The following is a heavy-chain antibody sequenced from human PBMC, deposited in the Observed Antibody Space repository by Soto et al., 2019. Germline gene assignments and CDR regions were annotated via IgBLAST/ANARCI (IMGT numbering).Heavy chain of an antibody. J-gene: IGHJ4*02. Sequence: GGALRLPCAASGFTFSSYGMHLVRQAPGKGLEWVAVISYDGSNKYYADSVKGRFTISRDNSKNTLYLQMNSLRAEDTAVYYCAKRYYDFWSGYYGTFDYWGQGTLVTVSS. V-gene: IGHV3-30*18. CDR1: GFTFSSYG. D-gene: IGHD3-3*01. CDR2: ISYDGSNK. CDR3: AKRYYDFWSGYYGTFDY.